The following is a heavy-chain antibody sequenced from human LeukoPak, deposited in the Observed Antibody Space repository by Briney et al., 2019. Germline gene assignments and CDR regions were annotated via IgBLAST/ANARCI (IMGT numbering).Heavy chain of an antibody. Sequence: GGSLRLSCAASGFTFDDYGLSWVRQAPGKGLEWVGRIRNKPNSYTTEYAASVRGRSTISRDDSRNSLYLQMNSLKTEDTALYYCTRGYSRVSVYAFDIRGQGTMVTVSS. CDR1: GFTFDDYG. V-gene: IGHV3-72*01. J-gene: IGHJ3*02. D-gene: IGHD6-13*01. CDR3: TRGYSRVSVYAFDI. CDR2: IRNKPNSYTT.